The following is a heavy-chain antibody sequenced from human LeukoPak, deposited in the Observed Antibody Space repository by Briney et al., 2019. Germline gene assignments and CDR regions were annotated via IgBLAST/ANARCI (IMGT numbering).Heavy chain of an antibody. Sequence: GGSLRLSCAASGFTFSSYAMSWVRQAPGKGLEWVSAISGSGGSTYYADSVKGRFTISRDNSKNTLYLQMNSLRTEDTAVYYCAKVGDYYGSGSYYNVDYYGMDVWGQGTTVTVSS. CDR2: ISGSGGST. CDR3: AKVGDYYGSGSYYNVDYYGMDV. J-gene: IGHJ6*02. D-gene: IGHD3-10*01. V-gene: IGHV3-23*01. CDR1: GFTFSSYA.